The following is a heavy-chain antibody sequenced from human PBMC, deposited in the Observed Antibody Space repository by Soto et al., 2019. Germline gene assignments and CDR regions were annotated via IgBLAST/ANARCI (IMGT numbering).Heavy chain of an antibody. CDR1: GYTFTAQY. J-gene: IGHJ5*02. D-gene: IGHD6-19*01. Sequence: GASVKVSCKASGYTFTAQYLHWVRKAPGEGLEWMGWINPTTGATRYAQKFQGRVTMTRDTSMSTAYLEVRSLRPDDTAVYYCAKGDSSWVSWLDPRGQGPMVPVSS. V-gene: IGHV1-2*02. CDR2: INPTTGAT. CDR3: AKGDSSWVSWLDP.